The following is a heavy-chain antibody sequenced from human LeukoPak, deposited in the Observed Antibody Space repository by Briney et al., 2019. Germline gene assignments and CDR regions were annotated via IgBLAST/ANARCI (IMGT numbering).Heavy chain of an antibody. CDR1: GGSFSGYY. Sequence: SETLSLTCAVYGGSFSGYYWSWIRQPPGKGLEWIGEINHSGSTNYNPSLKSRVTISVDTSKSQCSLKLSSVTAADTAVYYCARGLRRWLRDPFDYWGQGTLVTVSS. J-gene: IGHJ4*02. CDR2: INHSGST. CDR3: ARGLRRWLRDPFDY. V-gene: IGHV4-34*01. D-gene: IGHD5-12*01.